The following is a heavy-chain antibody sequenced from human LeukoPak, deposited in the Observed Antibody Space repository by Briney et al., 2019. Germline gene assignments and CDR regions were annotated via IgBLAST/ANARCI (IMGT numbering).Heavy chain of an antibody. CDR3: ARVGSCSGGSCYALNWFDP. Sequence: SETLSLTCAVSGYSISSGYYWGWIRQPPGKGLEWIGSIYHSGSTYYNPSLKSRVTITVDTPKNQFSLKLSSVTAADTAVYYCARVGSCSGGSCYALNWFDPWGRGTLVTVSS. V-gene: IGHV4-38-2*01. J-gene: IGHJ5*02. CDR2: IYHSGST. CDR1: GYSISSGYY. D-gene: IGHD2-15*01.